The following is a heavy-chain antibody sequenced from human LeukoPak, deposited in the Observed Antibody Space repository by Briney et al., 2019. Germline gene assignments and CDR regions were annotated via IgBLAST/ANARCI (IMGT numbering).Heavy chain of an antibody. CDR3: AGTSDSSGGYYYYYGMDV. CDR2: IYYSGST. Sequence: GSLRLSCAASGFTFSSYAMSWVRQPPGKGLEWIGSIYYSGSTYYNPSLKSRVTISVDTSKNQFSLKLSSVTAADTAVYYCAGTSDSSGGYYYYYGMDVWGQGTTVTVSS. D-gene: IGHD3-22*01. J-gene: IGHJ6*02. CDR1: GFTFSSYA. V-gene: IGHV4-39*01.